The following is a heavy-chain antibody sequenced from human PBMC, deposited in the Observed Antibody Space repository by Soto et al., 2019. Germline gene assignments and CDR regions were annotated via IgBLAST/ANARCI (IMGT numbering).Heavy chain of an antibody. CDR3: VTDGGYCSSSTCYSPRNHYFDS. J-gene: IGHJ4*02. V-gene: IGHV3-7*03. D-gene: IGHD2-2*01. CDR1: GFIFSDYW. CDR2: IKFDGSEK. Sequence: GGSLRLCCAASGFIFSDYWMSWVRQAPGKWPEWVANIKFDGSEKQYVDSVRGRFTISRDNSRNSLFLQMNSLRAGDTAVYYCVTDGGYCSSSTCYSPRNHYFDSWGQGALVTVSS.